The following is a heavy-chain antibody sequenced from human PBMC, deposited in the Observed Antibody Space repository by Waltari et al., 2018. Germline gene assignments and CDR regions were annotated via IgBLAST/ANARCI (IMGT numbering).Heavy chain of an antibody. J-gene: IGHJ5*02. CDR1: GGPISDGDYF. CDR2: IYYTGST. V-gene: IGHV4-30-4*08. Sequence: QVQLHESGPGLVKPSQTLSLTCPVTGGPISDGDYFWSWIRQPPGKGLEWLGFIYYTGSTLYSPSLMRRISMSLDTSKNLFSLELTSVTAADTAVYYCARERSGSNYFDPWGQGTLVTVSS. D-gene: IGHD3-3*01. CDR3: ARERSGSNYFDP.